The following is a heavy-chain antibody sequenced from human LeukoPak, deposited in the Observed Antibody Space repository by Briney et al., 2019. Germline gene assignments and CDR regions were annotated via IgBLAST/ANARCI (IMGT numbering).Heavy chain of an antibody. CDR3: ARDRGYDSSGYYGY. V-gene: IGHV3-21*01. CDR2: ISSSSSYI. J-gene: IGHJ4*02. D-gene: IGHD3-22*01. Sequence: GGSLRLSCAASGFTFSSYSMNWARQAPGKGLEWVSSISSSSSYIYYADSVKGRFTISRDNAKNSLYLQMNSLRAEDTAVYYCARDRGYDSSGYYGYWGQGTLVTVSS. CDR1: GFTFSSYS.